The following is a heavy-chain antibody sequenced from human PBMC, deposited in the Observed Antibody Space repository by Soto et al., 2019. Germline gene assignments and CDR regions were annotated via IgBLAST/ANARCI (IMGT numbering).Heavy chain of an antibody. CDR2: IYYSGST. Sequence: SETLSLTCTVSGGSISSYYWSWIRQPPGKGLEWIGYIYYSGSTNYNPSLKSRVTISVDTSKDQFSLKLSSVTAADTAVYYCARSLGYSYGQRYYFDYWGQGTLVTVSS. CDR1: GGSISSYY. J-gene: IGHJ4*02. V-gene: IGHV4-59*08. D-gene: IGHD5-18*01. CDR3: ARSLGYSYGQRYYFDY.